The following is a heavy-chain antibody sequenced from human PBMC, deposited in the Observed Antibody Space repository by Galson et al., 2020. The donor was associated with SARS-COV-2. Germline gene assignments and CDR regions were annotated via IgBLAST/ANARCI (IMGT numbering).Heavy chain of an antibody. V-gene: IGHV3-21*01. CDR3: ASNRGYSGYDLPSPLDY. CDR2: ISSSSSYI. CDR1: GFTFSSYS. J-gene: IGHJ4*02. D-gene: IGHD5-12*01. Sequence: GESLKISCAASGFTFSSYSMNWVRQAPGKGLEWVSSISSSSSYIYYADSVKGRFTISRDNAKNSRYLQMNSLRAEDTAVYYCASNRGYSGYDLPSPLDYWGQGTLVTVSS.